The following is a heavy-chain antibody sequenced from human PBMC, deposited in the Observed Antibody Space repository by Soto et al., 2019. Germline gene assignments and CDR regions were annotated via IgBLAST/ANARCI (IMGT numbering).Heavy chain of an antibody. J-gene: IGHJ4*02. CDR2: IIPILGIA. CDR3: ARDPLPFYYDFWSGYYGY. V-gene: IGHV1-69*08. Sequence: QVQLVQSGAEVKKPGSSVKVSCKASGGTFSSYTISWVRQAPGQGLEWMGRIIPILGIANYAQKFQGRVTITADKSTSTAYMELSSLRSEDTAVYYCARDPLPFYYDFWSGYYGYWGQGTLVTVSS. CDR1: GGTFSSYT. D-gene: IGHD3-3*01.